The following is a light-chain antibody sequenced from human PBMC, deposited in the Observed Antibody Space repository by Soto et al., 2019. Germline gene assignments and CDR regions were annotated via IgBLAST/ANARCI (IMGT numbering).Light chain of an antibody. CDR2: AAS. J-gene: IGKJ5*01. CDR3: QNHDSAPIT. Sequence: AIQMTQSPSSLSASVIDIVTTTVLASQGIRNDLGWYQQKPGKAPKLLIYAASTLQSGVPSRFSGSGSGTEFTLTISSLQPEDVATYYCQNHDSAPITFGQGTRLEIK. CDR1: QGIRND. V-gene: IGKV1-6*01.